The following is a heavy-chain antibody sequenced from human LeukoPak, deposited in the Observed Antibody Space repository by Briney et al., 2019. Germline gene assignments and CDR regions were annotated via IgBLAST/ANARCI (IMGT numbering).Heavy chain of an antibody. D-gene: IGHD6-13*01. J-gene: IGHJ5*02. CDR3: ARAGGHSSPAGS. V-gene: IGHV3-66*01. CDR1: GFSVTNDF. CDR2: IYSGGTT. Sequence: GGSLRLSCTVSGFSVTNDFMTWVRQAPGTGLEWVSVIYSGGTTVYAGSVKGRFTISRDNAKNTLYLQMNSLRAEDTAVYYCARAGGHSSPAGSWGQGTLVTVSS.